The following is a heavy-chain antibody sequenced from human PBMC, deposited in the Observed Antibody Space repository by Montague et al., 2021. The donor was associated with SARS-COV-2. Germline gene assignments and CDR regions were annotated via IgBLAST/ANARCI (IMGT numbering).Heavy chain of an antibody. V-gene: IGHV6-1*01. CDR2: TYYRSKWYN. CDR3: ARGGSWLYYFDY. J-gene: IGHJ4*01. Sequence: CAISGDSVSSNSAAWNRIRQSPSSGLEWLGRTYYRSKWYNDYAVSVKSRITINPDTSKNQFSLQLNSVTPEDTAVYYCARGGSWLYYFDYWGHGTLVTVSS. D-gene: IGHD6-13*01. CDR1: GDSVSSNSAA.